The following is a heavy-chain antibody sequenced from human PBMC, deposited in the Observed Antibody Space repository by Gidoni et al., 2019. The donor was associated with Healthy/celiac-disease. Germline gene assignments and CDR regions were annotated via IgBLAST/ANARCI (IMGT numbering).Heavy chain of an antibody. V-gene: IGHV2-26*01. CDR1: GFSPSTSRMG. D-gene: IGHD6-19*01. J-gene: IGHJ2*01. Sequence: QVTLKESGPVLVKPTETLTLICTVSGFSPSTSRMGVSWIRQPPGKALEWLAHIFSNDKKSYSTSLKSRLTISKDTSKSQVVLTMTNMDPVDTATYYCARAPGIAVAGPLYWYFDLWGRGTLVTVSS. CDR2: IFSNDKK. CDR3: ARAPGIAVAGPLYWYFDL.